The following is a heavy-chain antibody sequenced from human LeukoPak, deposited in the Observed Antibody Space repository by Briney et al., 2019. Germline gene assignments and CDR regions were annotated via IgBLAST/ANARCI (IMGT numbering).Heavy chain of an antibody. CDR2: INHRGST. Sequence: SETLSLTCTVSGGSINTYYWSWIRQPPGKGLEWIGEINHRGSTNYNPSLKSRVTISVDTSKNQFSLKLSSVTAADTAVYYCARAEHIVVVTRGLYFDYWGQGTLITVSS. CDR3: ARAEHIVVVTRGLYFDY. J-gene: IGHJ4*02. D-gene: IGHD2-21*02. V-gene: IGHV4-34*01. CDR1: GGSINTYY.